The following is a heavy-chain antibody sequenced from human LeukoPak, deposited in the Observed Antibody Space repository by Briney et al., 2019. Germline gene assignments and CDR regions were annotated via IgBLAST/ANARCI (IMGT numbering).Heavy chain of an antibody. D-gene: IGHD3-22*01. CDR3: ARGSGYLFHDGFDI. Sequence: ASVKVSCKASGYTLTGHYIHWVRQAPGQGLQWMAWINPNSGDTRYSQKFQDRVTLTRDTSISTAYMELSTLRSDDTAMYYCARGSGYLFHDGFDIWGQGTMVTVSS. CDR1: GYTLTGHY. V-gene: IGHV1-2*02. J-gene: IGHJ3*02. CDR2: INPNSGDT.